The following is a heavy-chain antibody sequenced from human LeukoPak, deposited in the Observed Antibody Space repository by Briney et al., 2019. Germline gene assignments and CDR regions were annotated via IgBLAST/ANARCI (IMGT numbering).Heavy chain of an antibody. CDR3: ARFGVVTNYAIYI. CDR2: INSDSGVT. J-gene: IGHJ3*02. D-gene: IGHD3-3*01. V-gene: IGHV1-2*02. CDR1: GYTFNAYY. Sequence: ASLKVSSKASGYTFNAYYLHWGRQAPGQGLEWMGMINSDSGVTKVAPLFEGKVTMTCDTYVSTAYMELSRLTYDETAMYYCARFGVVTNYAIYIWGQGTMVTISS.